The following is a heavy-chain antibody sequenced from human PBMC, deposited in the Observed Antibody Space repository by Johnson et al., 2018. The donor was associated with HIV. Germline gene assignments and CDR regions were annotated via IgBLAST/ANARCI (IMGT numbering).Heavy chain of an antibody. CDR1: GFTVSSNY. J-gene: IGHJ3*02. Sequence: VQLVESGGGLVQPGGSLRLSCAASGFTVSSNYMSWVRQAPGKGLEWVSVIYSGGSTYYADSVKGRFTITRDNSKNTLSLQLNSLGVEDTAVYYCARRSGYAFDIWGQGTMVTVSS. D-gene: IGHD1-1*01. CDR2: IYSGGST. V-gene: IGHV3-66*01. CDR3: ARRSGYAFDI.